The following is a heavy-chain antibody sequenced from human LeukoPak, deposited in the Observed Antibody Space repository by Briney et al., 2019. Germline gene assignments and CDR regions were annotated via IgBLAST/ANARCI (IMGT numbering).Heavy chain of an antibody. CDR2: IKEDGSEK. CDR3: ARGYGWLDY. D-gene: IGHD3-10*01. CDR1: GFTFGGYW. J-gene: IGHJ4*02. V-gene: IGHV3-7*01. Sequence: GGSLRLSCAASGFTFGGYWMSWVRQAPGKGLEWVANIKEDGSEKYYLDSVEGRFTISRDNAKNSLYLQMNSLRVEDTARYYCARGYGWLDYWGQGSLVTVSS.